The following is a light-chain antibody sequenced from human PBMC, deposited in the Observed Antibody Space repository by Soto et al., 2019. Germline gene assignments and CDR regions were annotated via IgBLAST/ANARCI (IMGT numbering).Light chain of an antibody. CDR1: QSVNSN. J-gene: IGKJ1*01. V-gene: IGKV3-15*01. CDR3: QQYHYQGT. Sequence: EMVMTQSPAILSVSPGESATLSCRASQSVNSNYLAWYQQHPGQPPRLLIYGISTRATGIPARFSGSGSGTEFTLAISSLQSEDSAVYYCQQYHYQGTFGQGTKVDIK. CDR2: GIS.